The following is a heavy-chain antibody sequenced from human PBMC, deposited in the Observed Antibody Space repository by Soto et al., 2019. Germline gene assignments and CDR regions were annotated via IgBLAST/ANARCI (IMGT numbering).Heavy chain of an antibody. CDR3: ARGTVYYCPNDKFGFCFDH. Sequence: QVQLQESGSGLLKPSQTLSLDCSVSGDSLRRGFHHWSWIRQTPGKGLQLIGYIDTNGDTHYDPALRNRLNMSIVTTESRFSLKVTSVTAADTAVYYCARGTVYYCPNDKFGFCFDHWGQGALVTVTS. CDR1: GDSLRRGFHH. D-gene: IGHD2-8*01. CDR2: IDTNGDT. V-gene: IGHV4-31*03. J-gene: IGHJ4*02.